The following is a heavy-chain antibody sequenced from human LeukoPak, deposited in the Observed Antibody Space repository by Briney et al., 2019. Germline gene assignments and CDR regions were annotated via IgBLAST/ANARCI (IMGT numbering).Heavy chain of an antibody. J-gene: IGHJ5*02. CDR2: IYSGGST. V-gene: IGHV3-53*01. CDR1: GFTVSSNY. Sequence: GGSLRLSCAASGFTVSSNYMSWVRQAPGKGLEWVSVIYSGGSTYYADSVKGRFTISRDNSKNTLYLQMNSLRAEDTAVYYCARDPYCSSSSCYTNWFDPWGQGTLVTVSS. CDR3: ARDPYCSSSSCYTNWFDP. D-gene: IGHD2-2*02.